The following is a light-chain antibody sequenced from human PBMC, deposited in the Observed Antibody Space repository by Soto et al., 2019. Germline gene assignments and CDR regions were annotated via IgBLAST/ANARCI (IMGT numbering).Light chain of an antibody. Sequence: EIVLTQSPGTLSLSPGERATLSCRASQSVSSSYLAWYQQKPGQAPRLLIYGASSRATGIPDRFSGSGSGTDFTLTISRLEAEDFAVYYCQRYCSSLLFTFGPGTKVDIK. V-gene: IGKV3-20*01. J-gene: IGKJ3*01. CDR2: GAS. CDR1: QSVSSSY. CDR3: QRYCSSLLFT.